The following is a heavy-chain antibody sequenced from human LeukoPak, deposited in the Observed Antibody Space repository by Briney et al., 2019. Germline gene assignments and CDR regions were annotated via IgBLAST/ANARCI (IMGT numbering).Heavy chain of an antibody. J-gene: IGHJ4*02. CDR1: GHTLTELS. Sequence: ASVKVSCKVSGHTLTELSIHWVRQAPGKGLEWMGGFDPEDGERMYAQRFQGRVTMTEDTSTDTAYMELSSLKSEDTAVYYCATDGLVGPTQFDYWGQGTLVTASS. CDR2: FDPEDGER. V-gene: IGHV1-24*01. D-gene: IGHD1-26*01. CDR3: ATDGLVGPTQFDY.